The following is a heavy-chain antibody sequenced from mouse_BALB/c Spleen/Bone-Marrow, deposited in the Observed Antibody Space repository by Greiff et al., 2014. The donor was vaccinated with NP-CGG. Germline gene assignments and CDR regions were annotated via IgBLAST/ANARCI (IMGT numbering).Heavy chain of an antibody. CDR3: ARSYRFWYFDY. CDR1: GYTFTSSW. J-gene: IGHJ1*01. V-gene: IGHV1S130*01. D-gene: IGHD2-14*01. CDR2: IHPNSGNT. Sequence: VQLQQSGSVLVRPGASVKLSCKASGYTFTSSWMHWVKQRPGQGLEWIGDIHPNSGNTNYNEKFRGKATLTVDTSSNTAYVDLSSLTSEDSAVYYCARSYRFWYFDYWGAGTTVTVSS.